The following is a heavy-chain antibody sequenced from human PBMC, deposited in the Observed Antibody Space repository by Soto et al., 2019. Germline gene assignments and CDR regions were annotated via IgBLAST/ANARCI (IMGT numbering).Heavy chain of an antibody. J-gene: IGHJ6*02. CDR1: GFTFSSYG. V-gene: IGHV3-33*01. D-gene: IGHD5-12*01. CDR3: ARAAGYSGNDYVYYYGMDV. CDR2: VWYDGGNK. Sequence: QVQLVESGGGVVQPGRSLRLSCAASGFTFSSYGMHWVRQAPGKGREWVALVWYDGGNKYYADSVKGRFTISRDNSKNTLYLQMNSLRDEDTAVYYCARAAGYSGNDYVYYYGMDVWGQGTTVTVSS.